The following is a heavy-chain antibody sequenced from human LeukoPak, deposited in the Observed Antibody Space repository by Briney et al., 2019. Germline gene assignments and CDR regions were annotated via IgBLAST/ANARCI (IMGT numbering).Heavy chain of an antibody. CDR1: GFTFSSYA. V-gene: IGHV3-30*02. CDR2: IRYDGSNK. J-gene: IGHJ6*03. Sequence: PGGSLRLSCAASGFTFSSYAMHWVRRAPGKGLEWVTFIRYDGSNKYYADSVKGRFTISRDNSKNTLYLQMNSLRAEDTAVYYCAKGSKEVLFTRDHYMDVWGKGTTVTVSS. CDR3: AKGSKEVLFTRDHYMDV. D-gene: IGHD3-3*01.